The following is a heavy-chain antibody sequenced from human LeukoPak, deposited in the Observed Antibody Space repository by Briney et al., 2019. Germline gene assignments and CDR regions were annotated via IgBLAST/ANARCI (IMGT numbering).Heavy chain of an antibody. D-gene: IGHD1-1*01. Sequence: PGGSLRLSCAASGFTVSSNYMSWVRQAPGKGLEWVSSISGGGETTYYADSAKGRFTISRDNSQNTLYLQMNSLRAEDRAVYYCAREGLYRELDYWGQGTLVTVSS. CDR3: AREGLYRELDY. CDR1: GFTVSSNY. J-gene: IGHJ4*02. V-gene: IGHV3-23*01. CDR2: ISGGGETT.